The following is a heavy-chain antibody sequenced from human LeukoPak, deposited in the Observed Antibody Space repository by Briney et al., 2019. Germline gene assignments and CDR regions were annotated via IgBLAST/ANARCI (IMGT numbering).Heavy chain of an antibody. Sequence: SETLSLTCAVSRYSISSGYYWGWIRQPPGKGLEWIGSIYHSGSTYYNPSLKSRVTISVDTSKNQFSLKLSSVTAADTAVYYCARHGGRYAGLSYFDYWGQGTLVTVSS. CDR1: RYSISSGYY. J-gene: IGHJ4*02. CDR3: ARHGGRYAGLSYFDY. CDR2: IYHSGST. V-gene: IGHV4-38-2*01. D-gene: IGHD3-16*01.